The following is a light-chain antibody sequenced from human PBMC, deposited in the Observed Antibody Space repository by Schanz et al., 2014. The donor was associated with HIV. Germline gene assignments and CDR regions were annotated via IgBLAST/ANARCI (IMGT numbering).Light chain of an antibody. Sequence: EIVLTQSPGTLSLSPGERATLSCRASQSVSSDLAWYQQKPGQAPRLLISGASSRATGIPDRFSGSGSGTDFTLTISRLEPEDFAVYYCQQYDSWPLSFGGGTKVEIK. V-gene: IGKV3-20*01. J-gene: IGKJ4*01. CDR2: GAS. CDR1: QSVSSD. CDR3: QQYDSWPLS.